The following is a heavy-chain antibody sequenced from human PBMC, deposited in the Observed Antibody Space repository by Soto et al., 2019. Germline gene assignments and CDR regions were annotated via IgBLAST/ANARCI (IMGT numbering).Heavy chain of an antibody. CDR3: ARVLGDYYDSSGYHYGGIDAFDI. CDR2: IYCSGST. D-gene: IGHD3-22*01. CDR1: GGSISSGDYY. J-gene: IGHJ3*02. Sequence: SETLSLTCTVSGGSISSGDYYWSWIRQAPGKGLEWIGYIYCSGSTYYNPSLKSRVTISVDTSKNQFSLKLSSVTAADTAVYYCARVLGDYYDSSGYHYGGIDAFDIWGQGTMVTVSS. V-gene: IGHV4-30-4*01.